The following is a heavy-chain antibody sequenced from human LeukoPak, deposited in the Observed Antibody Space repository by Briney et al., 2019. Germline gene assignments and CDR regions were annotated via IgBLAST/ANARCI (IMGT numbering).Heavy chain of an antibody. J-gene: IGHJ4*02. D-gene: IGHD2-8*02. V-gene: IGHV3-30*03. Sequence: PGGPLRLSCEVSGFTFSTYGMYGVRQTPGKGLESVGVISYDGSKTYYADSVKGRSTISRDNPKNTVYLQLNSLTSDDTAVYYCARLPPSVFGVGTGDFDYWGQGTLVTVSS. CDR3: ARLPPSVFGVGTGDFDY. CDR2: ISYDGSKT. CDR1: GFTFSTYG.